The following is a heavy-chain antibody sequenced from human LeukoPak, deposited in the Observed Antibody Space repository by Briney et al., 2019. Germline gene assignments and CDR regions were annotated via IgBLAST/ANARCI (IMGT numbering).Heavy chain of an antibody. CDR2: IWSDGSDR. V-gene: IGHV3-33*01. CDR3: ARDGGCSGGNCYQRFDS. CDR1: GFTFTKYG. J-gene: IGHJ4*02. D-gene: IGHD2-15*01. Sequence: GGSLRLSCAASGFTFTKYGMQWVRQAPGKGLEWVAVIWSDGSDRHYADSVKGRFTISRGNSKNTVSLEMNSLRVEDTAVYYCARDGGCSGGNCYQRFDSWGQGTLVTVSS.